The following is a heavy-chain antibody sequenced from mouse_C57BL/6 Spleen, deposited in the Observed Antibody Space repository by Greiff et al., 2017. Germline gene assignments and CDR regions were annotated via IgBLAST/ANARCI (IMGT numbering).Heavy chain of an antibody. CDR1: GFTFTDYY. CDR2: IRNKANGYTT. CDR3: ARWATGTYYYYAMDY. V-gene: IGHV7-3*01. D-gene: IGHD4-1*01. J-gene: IGHJ4*01. Sequence: EVKLMESGGGLVQPGGSLSLSCAASGFTFTDYYMSWVRQPPGKALEWLGFIRNKANGYTTEYSASVKGRFTISRDNSQSILYLQMNALRAEDSATYYCARWATGTYYYYAMDYWGQGTSVTVSS.